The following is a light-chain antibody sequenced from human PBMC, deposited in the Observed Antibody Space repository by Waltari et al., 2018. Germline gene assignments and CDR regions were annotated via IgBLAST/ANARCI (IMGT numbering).Light chain of an antibody. CDR1: QSPRSY. CDR2: AAS. Sequence: DIQLTQSPSSLSASLGARVTISCRASQSPRSYLNWSRQKPGEAPKLLIYAASTLQTGVPSRFSGGESGTDFTLTITDLQPEDFATYFCQQSYSVPLTFGGGTKVEI. V-gene: IGKV1-39*01. CDR3: QQSYSVPLT. J-gene: IGKJ4*01.